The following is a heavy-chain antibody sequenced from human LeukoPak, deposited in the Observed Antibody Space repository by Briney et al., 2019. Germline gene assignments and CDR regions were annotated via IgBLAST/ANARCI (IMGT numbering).Heavy chain of an antibody. V-gene: IGHV3-64*01. CDR2: ISSNGGST. CDR1: GSTFNNYA. CDR3: ARVDRGGLDP. D-gene: IGHD4-23*01. Sequence: GGSLRLSCAASGSTFNNYAMHWVRQAPGKGLEYVSAISSNGGSTYYANSVKGRFTISRDNSKNTLYLQMGSLRDEDMAVYYCARVDRGGLDPWGQGTLVTVSS. J-gene: IGHJ5*02.